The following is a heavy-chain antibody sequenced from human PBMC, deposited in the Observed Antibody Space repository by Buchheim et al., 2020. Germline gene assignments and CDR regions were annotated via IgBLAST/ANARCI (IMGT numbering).Heavy chain of an antibody. CDR1: GFTFSSYG. Sequence: QVQLVESGGGVVQPGRSLRLSCAASGFTFSSYGMHWVRQAPGKGLEWVAVISYDGSNKYYADSVKGRFTISRDNSKNTLYRQMNSLRAEDTAVYYCAKGQESQQLAYYYYYGMDVWGQGTT. CDR2: ISYDGSNK. D-gene: IGHD6-13*01. J-gene: IGHJ6*02. V-gene: IGHV3-30*18. CDR3: AKGQESQQLAYYYYYGMDV.